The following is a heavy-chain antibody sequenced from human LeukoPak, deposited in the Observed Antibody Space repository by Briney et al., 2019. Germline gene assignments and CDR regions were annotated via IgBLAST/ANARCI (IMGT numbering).Heavy chain of an antibody. CDR1: GGTFSSYV. CDR3: AYHMGIDSSSWPFMDY. Sequence: SVKVSCKASGGTFSSYVISWVRQAPGQGLEWMGRIIPIFGTANYAQTFQGRVTITADKSTSTAYMELSSLRSEDTAVYYCAYHMGIDSSSWPFMDYWGQGTLVTVSS. V-gene: IGHV1-69*06. J-gene: IGHJ4*02. D-gene: IGHD6-13*01. CDR2: IIPIFGTA.